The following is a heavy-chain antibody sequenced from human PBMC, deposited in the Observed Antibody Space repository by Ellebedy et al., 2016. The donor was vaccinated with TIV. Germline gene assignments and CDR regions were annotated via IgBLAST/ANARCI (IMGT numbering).Heavy chain of an antibody. CDR1: GYSFTSYW. Sequence: GESLKISCKGSGYSFTSYWISWVRQMPGKGLEWMGRIDPSDSYTNYSPSFQGHVTISADKSISTAYLQWSSLKASDTAMYYCARPGGHYDSSGYSRNTYFDYWGQGTLVTVSS. CDR2: IDPSDSYT. V-gene: IGHV5-10-1*01. D-gene: IGHD3-22*01. CDR3: ARPGGHYDSSGYSRNTYFDY. J-gene: IGHJ4*02.